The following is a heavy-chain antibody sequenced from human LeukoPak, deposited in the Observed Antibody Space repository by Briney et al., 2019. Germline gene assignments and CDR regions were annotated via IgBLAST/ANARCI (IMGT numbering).Heavy chain of an antibody. D-gene: IGHD1-14*01. CDR2: IIPIFGTA. V-gene: IGHV1-69*05. Sequence: SVKVSCKASGYTFTSYGISWVRQAPGQGLEWMGGIIPIFGTANYAQKFQGRVTITTDESTSTAYMELSSLRSEDTAVYCCARARRAGSGYYYYYMDVWGKGTTVTVSS. J-gene: IGHJ6*03. CDR3: ARARRAGSGYYYYYMDV. CDR1: GYTFTSYG.